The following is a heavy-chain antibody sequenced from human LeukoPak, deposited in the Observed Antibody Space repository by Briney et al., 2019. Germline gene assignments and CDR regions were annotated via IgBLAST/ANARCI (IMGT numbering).Heavy chain of an antibody. CDR3: ARDSGYYGLAFDY. J-gene: IGHJ4*02. Sequence: GGSLRLSCAASGFTFSSYWMSWVRQAPGKGLEWVANIKQDGSEKYYVDSVKGRFTISRDNAKNSLYLQMNSLRAEDTAVYYCARDSGYYGLAFDYWGQGTLVTVSS. D-gene: IGHD3-22*01. CDR2: IKQDGSEK. V-gene: IGHV3-7*01. CDR1: GFTFSSYW.